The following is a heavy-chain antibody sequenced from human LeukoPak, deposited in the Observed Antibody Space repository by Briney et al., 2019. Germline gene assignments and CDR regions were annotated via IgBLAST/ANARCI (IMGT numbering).Heavy chain of an antibody. CDR2: IYTSGST. D-gene: IGHD5-18*01. V-gene: IGHV4-4*07. CDR3: AREEETQLWPKGYMDV. Sequence: SETLSLTCTVSGGSISSYYWSWIRQPAGKGLEWIGRIYTSGSTNYNPSLKSRVTMSVDTSKNQFSLKLSSVTAADMAVYYCAREEETQLWPKGYMDVWGKGTTVIVSS. CDR1: GGSISSYY. J-gene: IGHJ6*04.